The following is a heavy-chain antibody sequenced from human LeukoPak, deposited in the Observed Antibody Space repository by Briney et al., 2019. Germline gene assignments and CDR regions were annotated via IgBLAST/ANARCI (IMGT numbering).Heavy chain of an antibody. V-gene: IGHV3-23*01. J-gene: IGHJ6*03. Sequence: GGSLRLSCAASGFTLSSYAMRWVRQAPGKGLEWVSAISGSGGSTYYADSVKGRFTISRDNSKNTLYLQMNSLRAEDTAVYYCAKAHTKATDYMDVWGKGTTVTVSS. CDR2: ISGSGGST. CDR3: AKAHTKATDYMDV. D-gene: IGHD2-2*01. CDR1: GFTLSSYA.